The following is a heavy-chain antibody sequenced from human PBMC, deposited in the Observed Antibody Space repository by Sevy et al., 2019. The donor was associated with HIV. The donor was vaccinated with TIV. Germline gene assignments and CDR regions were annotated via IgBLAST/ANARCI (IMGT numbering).Heavy chain of an antibody. Sequence: GGSLRLSCAASGFTFSSYGMHWVRQAPGKGLEWVAFIRYDGSNKYYADSVKGRFTISRDNSKNTLYLQMNSLRAEDTAVYYCAKDLAVAGPYYFDYWGQGTLVTFSS. CDR1: GFTFSSYG. V-gene: IGHV3-30*02. J-gene: IGHJ4*02. CDR3: AKDLAVAGPYYFDY. CDR2: IRYDGSNK. D-gene: IGHD6-19*01.